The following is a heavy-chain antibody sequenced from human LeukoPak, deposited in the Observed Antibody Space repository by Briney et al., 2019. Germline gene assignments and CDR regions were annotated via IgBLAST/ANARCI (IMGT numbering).Heavy chain of an antibody. CDR2: IWYDGSNK. Sequence: GGSLRLSCAASGFTFGSYGMHWVRQAPGKGLEWVAVIWYDGSNKYYADSVKGRFTISRDNSKNTLYLQMNSLRAEDTAVYYCARDQDPIVVVTAFDYWGQGTLVTVSS. CDR1: GFTFGSYG. V-gene: IGHV3-33*01. CDR3: ARDQDPIVVVTAFDY. J-gene: IGHJ4*02. D-gene: IGHD2-21*02.